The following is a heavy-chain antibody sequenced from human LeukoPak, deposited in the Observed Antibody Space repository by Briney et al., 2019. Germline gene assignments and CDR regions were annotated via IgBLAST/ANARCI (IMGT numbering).Heavy chain of an antibody. CDR3: AVPYYYDSSGYYPFDY. V-gene: IGHV1-2*02. D-gene: IGHD3-22*01. Sequence: ASVKVSCKASGYTFTGYYVHWVRQAPGQGLEWIGWINPNSGDTNYAQKFQGRVTMTRDTSISTAYMELSGLRSDDTAVYYCAVPYYYDSSGYYPFDYWGQGTLVTVSS. CDR2: INPNSGDT. CDR1: GYTFTGYY. J-gene: IGHJ4*02.